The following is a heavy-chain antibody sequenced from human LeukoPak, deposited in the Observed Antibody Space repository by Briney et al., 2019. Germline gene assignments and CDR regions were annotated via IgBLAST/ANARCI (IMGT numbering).Heavy chain of an antibody. Sequence: GASVKVSCKASGYTFTSYGISWVRQAPGQGLEWMGWISAYNGNTNYAQKLQGRVTMTTDTSTSTAYMELRSLRSEDTAVYYCARGSYDILTGYKEYYFDYWGQGTLVTVSS. CDR3: ARGSYDILTGYKEYYFDY. CDR2: ISAYNGNT. D-gene: IGHD3-9*01. V-gene: IGHV1-18*01. CDR1: GYTFTSYG. J-gene: IGHJ4*02.